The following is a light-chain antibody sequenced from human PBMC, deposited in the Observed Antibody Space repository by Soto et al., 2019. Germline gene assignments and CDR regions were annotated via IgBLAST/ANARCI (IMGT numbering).Light chain of an antibody. V-gene: IGKV3-20*01. CDR3: QPYGSSLGWT. J-gene: IGKJ1*01. Sequence: EIVLTQSPGTLSLSPGERATLSCSASQSASSSYLAWYQQKPGQAPRLLIYGASSRATGIPDRFSGSGSGTDFTLTISRLEPADFAVYYCQPYGSSLGWTFGQGTKVEIK. CDR2: GAS. CDR1: QSASSSY.